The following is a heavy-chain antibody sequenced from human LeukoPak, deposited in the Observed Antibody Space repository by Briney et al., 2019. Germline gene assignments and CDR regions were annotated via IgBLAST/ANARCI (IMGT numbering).Heavy chain of an antibody. J-gene: IGHJ4*02. Sequence: GGSLRLSCAASGFTFSSYSMNWVRQAPGKGLEWVSSISSSSGYIYYADSVRGRFTISRDNAKNSLSLQMNSLRAEDTAVYYCAREESGSRYDIDYWGQGILVTVSS. CDR1: GFTFSSYS. CDR3: AREESGSRYDIDY. D-gene: IGHD1-1*01. V-gene: IGHV3-21*01. CDR2: ISSSSGYI.